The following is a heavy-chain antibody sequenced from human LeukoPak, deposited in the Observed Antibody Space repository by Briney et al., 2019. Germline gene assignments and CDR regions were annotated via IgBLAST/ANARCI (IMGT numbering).Heavy chain of an antibody. CDR3: ARDRPNYYGSDGHYYRRDGDY. D-gene: IGHD3-22*01. CDR1: GFTFSSYW. V-gene: IGHV3-23*01. J-gene: IGHJ4*02. Sequence: GGSLRLSCAASGFTFSSYWMSWVRQAPGKGLQWVSSITSRGESTWYVDSVKGRFTITRDNSENTLYLQMHSLRAEDTAVYYCARDRPNYYGSDGHYYRRDGDYWGRGTLVSVSS. CDR2: ITSRGEST.